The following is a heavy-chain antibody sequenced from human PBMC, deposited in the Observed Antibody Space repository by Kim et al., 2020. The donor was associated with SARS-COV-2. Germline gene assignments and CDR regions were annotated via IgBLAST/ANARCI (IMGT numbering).Heavy chain of an antibody. J-gene: IGHJ4*02. CDR1: GGSISSGDYY. Sequence: SETLSLTCTVSGGSISSGDYYWSWIRQPPGKGLEWIGYIYYSGSTYYNPSLKSRVTISVDTSKNQFSLKLSSVTAADTAVYYCARGRDRWRAAGTGGPGESDYWGQGTLVTVSS. D-gene: IGHD6-13*01. CDR3: ARGRDRWRAAGTGGPGESDY. CDR2: IYYSGST. V-gene: IGHV4-30-4*01.